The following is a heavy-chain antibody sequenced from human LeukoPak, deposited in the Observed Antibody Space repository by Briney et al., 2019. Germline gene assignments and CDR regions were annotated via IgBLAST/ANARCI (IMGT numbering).Heavy chain of an antibody. V-gene: IGHV4-34*01. Sequence: SEALSLTCTISGNYYWGWIRQPPGKGLEWTGEINHSGSTNYNPSLKSRVTISVDTSKNQFSLKLSSVTAADTAVYYCARGRFHDSSLGIWGQGTMVTVSS. CDR2: INHSGST. CDR1: GNYY. D-gene: IGHD3-22*01. J-gene: IGHJ3*02. CDR3: ARGRFHDSSLGI.